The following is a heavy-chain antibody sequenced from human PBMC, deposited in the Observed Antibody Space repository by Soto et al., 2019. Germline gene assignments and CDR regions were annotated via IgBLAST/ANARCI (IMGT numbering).Heavy chain of an antibody. CDR2: IYYSGST. CDR3: ARWGGGIDY. Sequence: PSETLSLTCTVSGGSISSYYWSWIRQPPGKGLEWIGYIYYSGSTNYNPSLKSRVTISVDTSKNQFSLKLSSVTAADTAVYYCARWGGGIDYWGQGTLVTVSS. CDR1: GGSISSYY. J-gene: IGHJ4*02. D-gene: IGHD3-16*01. V-gene: IGHV4-59*01.